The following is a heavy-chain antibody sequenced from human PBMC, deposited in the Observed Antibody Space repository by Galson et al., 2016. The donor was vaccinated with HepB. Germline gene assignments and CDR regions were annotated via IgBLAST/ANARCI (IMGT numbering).Heavy chain of an antibody. J-gene: IGHJ4*02. Sequence: SLRLSCAASGFTFTNFALSWVRQAPGKGLEWVSTISGRGDNILYADSMKGRFTISRDNFKNTLYLQMGSLRAEDTAVYYCAKGRNFYDNSGYFGDWGRGTLITVSS. CDR3: AKGRNFYDNSGYFGD. V-gene: IGHV3-23*01. D-gene: IGHD3-22*01. CDR1: GFTFTNFA. CDR2: ISGRGDNI.